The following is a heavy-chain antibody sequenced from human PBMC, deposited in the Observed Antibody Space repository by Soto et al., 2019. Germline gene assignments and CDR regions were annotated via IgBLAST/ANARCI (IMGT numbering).Heavy chain of an antibody. CDR1: GFTFSDFA. V-gene: IGHV3-23*01. J-gene: IGHJ4*02. D-gene: IGHD2-2*03. CDR2: IYGGGNGP. CDR3: AKMEGMDPWAYSFDY. Sequence: EVQVLESGGGLVQPGGSLRLSCAATGFTFSDFAMSWVRQAPGKGLEWVSRIYGGGNGPHYADSVKGRVTISRDNSKNTLYLQMTSLSAEDTAVYYCAKMEGMDPWAYSFDYWGQGTLVTVSS.